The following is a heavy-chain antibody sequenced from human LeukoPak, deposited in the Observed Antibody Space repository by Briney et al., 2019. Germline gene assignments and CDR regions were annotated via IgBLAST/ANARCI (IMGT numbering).Heavy chain of an antibody. J-gene: IGHJ3*02. CDR1: GYTFTSYY. CDR3: ASNMIVVVHDAFDI. D-gene: IGHD3-22*01. V-gene: IGHV1-8*02. Sequence: ASVKVSCKASGYTFTSYYMHWVRQATGQGLEWMRWMNPNSGNTGYAQKFQGRVTMTRNTSISTAYMELSSLRSEDTAVYYCASNMIVVVHDAFDIWGQGTTVTVSS. CDR2: MNPNSGNT.